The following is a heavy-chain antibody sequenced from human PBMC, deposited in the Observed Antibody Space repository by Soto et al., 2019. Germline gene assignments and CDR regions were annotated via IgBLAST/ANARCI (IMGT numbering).Heavy chain of an antibody. J-gene: IGHJ4*02. Sequence: QVLLVESGGGVVQPGRSPRISCAVSVFTFSSFGMHWVRQAPGKGLEWVAVISDDGGSKHYADSVKGRFTISRDNSNNTLYLQMDSLGPEDTAVYYCAKDRWGDFGDLNLPGYWGQGTLVTVSS. CDR1: VFTFSSFG. CDR2: ISDDGGSK. D-gene: IGHD4-17*01. CDR3: AKDRWGDFGDLNLPGY. V-gene: IGHV3-30*18.